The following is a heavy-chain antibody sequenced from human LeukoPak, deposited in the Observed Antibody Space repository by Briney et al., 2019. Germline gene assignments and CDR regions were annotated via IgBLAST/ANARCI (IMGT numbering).Heavy chain of an antibody. V-gene: IGHV3-48*02. CDR3: TRVPYSTGAFDY. CDR2: ISSDSSTI. J-gene: IGHJ4*02. CDR1: GFAFSTYS. Sequence: PGGSLRLSCAASGFAFSTYSVNWVRQAPGKGLEWVSYISSDSSTIYYADSVKGRFIISRDNAKNLLYLQMNSLRDEDTAVYCCTRVPYSTGAFDYWGQGTLVTVSS. D-gene: IGHD6-19*01.